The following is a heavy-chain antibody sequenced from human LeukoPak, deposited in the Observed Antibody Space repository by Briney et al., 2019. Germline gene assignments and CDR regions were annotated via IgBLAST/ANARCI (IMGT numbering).Heavy chain of an antibody. V-gene: IGHV4-59*01. CDR2: MYYSGST. J-gene: IGHJ2*01. D-gene: IGHD3-22*01. CDR1: GGSISNYY. Sequence: TSSETLSLTCSVSGGSISNYYLSWIRQPPGKGLEWIGSMYYSGSTNYNPSLKSRATISEDTSKKQFSLKLSSVTAADTAVYYCARAGYDTSGFWYFDLWGRGTLVTVSS. CDR3: ARAGYDTSGFWYFDL.